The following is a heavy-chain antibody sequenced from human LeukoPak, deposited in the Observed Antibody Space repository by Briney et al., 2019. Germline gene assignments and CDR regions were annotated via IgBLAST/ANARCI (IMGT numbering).Heavy chain of an antibody. CDR3: ARAYSRRDAFDI. V-gene: IGHV3-33*01. CDR1: GFTFSSYG. D-gene: IGHD6-13*01. Sequence: PGGSLRLSCAASGFTFSSYGMHWVRQAPGKGLEWVAVIWYDGSNKYYADSVKGRFTISRDNSKNTLYLQMNSLRAEDTAVYYCARAYSRRDAFDIWGQGTMVTVSS. CDR2: IWYDGSNK. J-gene: IGHJ3*02.